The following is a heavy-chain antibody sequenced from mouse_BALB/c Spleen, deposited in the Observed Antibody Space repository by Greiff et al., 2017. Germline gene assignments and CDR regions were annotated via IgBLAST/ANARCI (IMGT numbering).Heavy chain of an antibody. V-gene: IGHV5-6-5*01. CDR2: ISSGGST. Sequence: EVQRVESGGGLVKPGGSLKLSCAASGFTFSSYAMSWVRQTPEKRLEWVASISSGGSTYYPDSVKGRFTISRDNARNILYLQMSSLRSEDTAMYYCAREDYRYFDYWGQGTTLTVSS. J-gene: IGHJ2*01. D-gene: IGHD2-14*01. CDR1: GFTFSSYA. CDR3: AREDYRYFDY.